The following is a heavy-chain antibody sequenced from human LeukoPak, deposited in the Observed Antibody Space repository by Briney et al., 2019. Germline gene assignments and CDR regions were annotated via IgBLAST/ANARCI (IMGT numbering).Heavy chain of an antibody. D-gene: IGHD3-3*01. J-gene: IGHJ5*02. CDR1: GGSISSHY. CDR2: IYYSGST. CDR3: ARDSSPSYYDFWSGYWPFDP. V-gene: IGHV4-59*11. Sequence: SETLSLTCTVSGGSISSHYWSWIRQPPGKGLEWIGYIYYSGSTNYNPSPKSRVTISVDTSKNQFSLKLSSVTAADTAVYYCARDSSPSYYDFWSGYWPFDPWGQGTLVTVSS.